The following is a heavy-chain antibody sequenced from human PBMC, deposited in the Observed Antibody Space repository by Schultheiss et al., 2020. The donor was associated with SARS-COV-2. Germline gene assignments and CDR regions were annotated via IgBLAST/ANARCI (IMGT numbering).Heavy chain of an antibody. D-gene: IGHD3-9*01. J-gene: IGHJ5*02. V-gene: IGHV4-34*01. CDR2: INHSGST. CDR1: GGSFSGYY. CDR3: AREELWYDILTGYRSYGVESLGFDP. Sequence: SETLSLTCAVYGGSFSGYYWSWIRQPPGKGLEWIGEINHSGSTNYNPSLKSRVTISVDTSKNQFSLKLSSVTAADTAVYYCAREELWYDILTGYRSYGVESLGFDPWGQGTLVTVSS.